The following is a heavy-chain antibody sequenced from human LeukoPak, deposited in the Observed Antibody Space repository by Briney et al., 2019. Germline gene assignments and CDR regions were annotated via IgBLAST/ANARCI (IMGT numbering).Heavy chain of an antibody. CDR3: ARQRSGGYYYHGMDV. Sequence: SETLSLTCTVSGGSISSYYWSWIRQPPGKGLEWIGYIYYSGSTNYNPSLKSRVTISVDTSKNQFSLKPSSVTAADTAVYYCARQRSGGYYYHGMDVWGQGTLVTVSS. J-gene: IGHJ6*02. D-gene: IGHD4-23*01. V-gene: IGHV4-59*08. CDR1: GGSISSYY. CDR2: IYYSGST.